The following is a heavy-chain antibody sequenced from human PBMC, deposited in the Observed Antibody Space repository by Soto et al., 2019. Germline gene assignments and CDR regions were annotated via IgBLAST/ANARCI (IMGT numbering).Heavy chain of an antibody. CDR2: IYPGDSDV. Sequence: GESLKISCKASGYSFTDHWIGWVRQVPGKGLEWMGVIYPGDSDVRSRPSDQGQVTVSADTSITTAYLQWNSLKTSDTAIYYCVRDYGGIEFDFWGQGTLVPVAS. D-gene: IGHD3-16*01. V-gene: IGHV5-51*01. CDR1: GYSFTDHW. CDR3: VRDYGGIEFDF. J-gene: IGHJ4*02.